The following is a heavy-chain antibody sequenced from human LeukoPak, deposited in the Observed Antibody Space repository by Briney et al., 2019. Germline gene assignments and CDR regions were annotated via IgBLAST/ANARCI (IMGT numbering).Heavy chain of an antibody. CDR1: GYTFTSYG. Sequence: GASVKVSCKASGYTFTSYGISWVRQAPGQGLEWMGWISAYNGNTNYAQKLQGRVTMTTDTSTSTAYMELRSLRSDDTAVYYRARDIARLIHYSSGRNDAFDIWGQGTMVTVSS. D-gene: IGHD6-19*01. CDR3: ARDIARLIHYSSGRNDAFDI. CDR2: ISAYNGNT. J-gene: IGHJ3*02. V-gene: IGHV1-18*01.